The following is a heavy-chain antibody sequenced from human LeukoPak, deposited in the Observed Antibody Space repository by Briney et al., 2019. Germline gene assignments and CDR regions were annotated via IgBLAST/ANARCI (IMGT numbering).Heavy chain of an antibody. Sequence: AASVKVSCKPSRYTFTSYGISWVRQAPGQGLKWMGWISAYNGNTNYAQKLQGRVTMTTDTSTSTAYMDLRSLRSDDTAVYYCARGMKIRGVTLDDWGQGTLVTVSS. CDR3: ARGMKIRGVTLDD. D-gene: IGHD3-10*01. J-gene: IGHJ4*02. V-gene: IGHV1-18*01. CDR2: ISAYNGNT. CDR1: RYTFTSYG.